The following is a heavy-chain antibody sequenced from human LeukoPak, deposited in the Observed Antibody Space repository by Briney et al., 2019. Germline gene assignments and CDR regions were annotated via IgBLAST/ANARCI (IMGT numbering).Heavy chain of an antibody. CDR2: IYYSGGT. CDR3: ARDRDVDDFDS. CDR1: GGSISSSSYY. D-gene: IGHD2-15*01. J-gene: IGHJ4*01. V-gene: IGHV4-39*07. Sequence: SETLSLTCTVAGGSISSSSYYWGWIRQPPGKGLEWIGSIYYSGGTYYNPSLKSRVTTSIDTSKNQLSLNLKSVTAADTAVYYCARDRDVDDFDSWGHGTLVTVSS.